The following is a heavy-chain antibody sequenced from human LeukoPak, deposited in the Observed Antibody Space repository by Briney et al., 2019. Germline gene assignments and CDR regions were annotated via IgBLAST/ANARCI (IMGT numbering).Heavy chain of an antibody. CDR3: ARLREGTDHDY. CDR2: ISTGSTYT. J-gene: IGHJ4*02. CDR1: GFTFSDYY. Sequence: PGGSLRLSCAASGFTFSDYYMSWIRRAPGKGLXXXSKISTGSTYTKYADSVEGRFTVSRDNAKSSLYLQVNSLGAEDTAVYYCARLREGTDHDYWGQGTLVTVSS. D-gene: IGHD1-14*01. V-gene: IGHV3-11*06.